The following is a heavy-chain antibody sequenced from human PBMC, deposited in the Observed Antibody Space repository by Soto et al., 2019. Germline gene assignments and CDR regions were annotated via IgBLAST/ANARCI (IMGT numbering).Heavy chain of an antibody. CDR3: ARGSGIVALPGELEDVKYDY. Sequence: QVQLQQWGAGLVKPSETLPLSCAVYGQSLSGHSWAWIRQPPGKGLEWIGEINESGSTYYNPSLKSRVTISTDTSKNQFSLKLSSVSAADTAAYFCARGSGIVALPGELEDVKYDYWGQGTLVNVSS. CDR1: GQSLSGHS. CDR2: INESGST. V-gene: IGHV4-34*01. D-gene: IGHD1-1*01. J-gene: IGHJ4*02.